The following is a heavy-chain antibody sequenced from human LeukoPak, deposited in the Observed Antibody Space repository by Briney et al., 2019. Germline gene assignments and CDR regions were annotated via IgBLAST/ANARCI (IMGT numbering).Heavy chain of an antibody. CDR2: IYYSGST. D-gene: IGHD2-2*01. CDR1: GGSISSHY. Sequence: SETLSLTCTVSGGSISSHYWSWIRQPPGKGLEWIGYIYYSGSTNYNPSLKSRVTISVDTSKNQFSLKLSSVTAADTAVYYCASLFDCSSTSCYDYWGQGTLVTVSS. J-gene: IGHJ4*02. V-gene: IGHV4-59*11. CDR3: ASLFDCSSTSCYDY.